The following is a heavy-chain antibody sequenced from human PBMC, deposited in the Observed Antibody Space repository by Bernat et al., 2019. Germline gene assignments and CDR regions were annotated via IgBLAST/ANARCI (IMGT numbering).Heavy chain of an antibody. CDR2: ISGSGGST. V-gene: IGHV3-23*01. J-gene: IGHJ5*02. D-gene: IGHD3-22*01. CDR3: AKSPVRSHKWLLTRDWFDP. Sequence: EVQLLESGGGLVQPGGSLRLSCAASGFTFSSYAMSWVRQAPGKGLEWVSAISGSGGSTYYADSVKGRFTISRDHSKNTLYLQMNSLRAEDTAVYSCAKSPVRSHKWLLTRDWFDPWGQGTLVTVSS. CDR1: GFTFSSYA.